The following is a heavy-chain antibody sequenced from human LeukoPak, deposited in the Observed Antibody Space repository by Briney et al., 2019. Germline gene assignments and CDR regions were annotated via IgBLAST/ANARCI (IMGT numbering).Heavy chain of an antibody. V-gene: IGHV1-8*01. CDR2: MNPYSGNT. D-gene: IGHD1-1*01. J-gene: IGHJ4*02. CDR1: GYTFNSHD. CDR3: ARGYSPTLRTTGNDY. Sequence: ASVKVSCKASGYTFNSHDVNWVRQATGQGLEWMGWMNPYSGNTGYAQKFQGRVTMTRDTSINTAYLEFYSLRSEDTAVYYCARGYSPTLRTTGNDYWGQGTLVTVSS.